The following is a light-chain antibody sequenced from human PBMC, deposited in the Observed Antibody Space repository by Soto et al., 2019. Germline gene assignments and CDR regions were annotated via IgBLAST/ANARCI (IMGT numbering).Light chain of an antibody. V-gene: IGLV2-14*01. J-gene: IGLJ2*01. CDR3: SSYTSSVTHVV. CDR2: DVS. CDR1: SSDVGGYND. Sequence: QSVLTQPASVSGSPGQSITISCTGTSSDVGGYNDVSWYQQYPGKAPKLMIYDVSNRPSGVSNRFSGSKSGNTASLTISGFQAEDEADYYCSSYTSSVTHVVFGGGTKVTVL.